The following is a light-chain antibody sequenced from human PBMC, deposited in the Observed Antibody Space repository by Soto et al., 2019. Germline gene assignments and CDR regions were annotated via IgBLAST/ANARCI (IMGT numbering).Light chain of an antibody. CDR3: QQYVNSLWT. CDR2: GAS. Sequence: EIVVTQSPGTLSLSPGERASLSFRASQSVSSSNLAWYQHKPGQAPRLLIYGASSRATGIPDRFSGSGSGTDFTLTISRLEPEDFAVYYCQQYVNSLWTFGQGTKVDIK. CDR1: QSVSSSN. V-gene: IGKV3-20*01. J-gene: IGKJ1*01.